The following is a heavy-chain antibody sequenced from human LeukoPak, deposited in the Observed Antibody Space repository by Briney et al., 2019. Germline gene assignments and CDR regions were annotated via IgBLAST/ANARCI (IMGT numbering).Heavy chain of an antibody. CDR1: GGSIRSGDYH. V-gene: IGHV4-30-4*08. D-gene: IGHD2-2*01. CDR3: ARKRRGYCSSTSCNLDY. Sequence: SETLSLTCTVSGGSIRSGDYHWSWIRQPPGKGLEWIGYIYYSGSTYYNPSLKSRVTISVDTSKNQFSLKLSSVTAADTAVYYCARKRRGYCSSTSCNLDYWGQGTLVTVSS. CDR2: IYYSGST. J-gene: IGHJ4*02.